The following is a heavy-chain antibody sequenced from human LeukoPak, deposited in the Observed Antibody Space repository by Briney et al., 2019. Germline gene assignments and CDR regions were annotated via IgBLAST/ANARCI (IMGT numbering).Heavy chain of an antibody. CDR1: GYTFTGYY. Sequence: ASVKVSCKASGYTFTGYYMHWVRQAPGQGLEWMGWINPNSGGTNYAQKLQGRVTMTTDTSTSTAYMELRSLRSDDTAVYYCARDLDYDYVWGSYNYFDYWGQGTLVTVSS. D-gene: IGHD3-16*01. CDR2: INPNSGGT. V-gene: IGHV1-2*02. J-gene: IGHJ4*02. CDR3: ARDLDYDYVWGSYNYFDY.